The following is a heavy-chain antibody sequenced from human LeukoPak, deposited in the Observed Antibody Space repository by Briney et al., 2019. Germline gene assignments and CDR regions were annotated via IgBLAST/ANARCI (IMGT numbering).Heavy chain of an antibody. D-gene: IGHD2-21*01. J-gene: IGHJ4*02. V-gene: IGHV4-39*07. CDR3: TTFRGPPNYFDY. CDR2: FYYLGNT. Sequence: SETLSLTCSVSGGSISNSTYYWGWIRQAPGKGLEWIGSFYYLGNTYYKPSIRSRVTMSVDTSKNQFSLKLSAVTAADTAVYYCTTFRGPPNYFDYWGQGNLVTVSS. CDR1: GGSISNSTYY.